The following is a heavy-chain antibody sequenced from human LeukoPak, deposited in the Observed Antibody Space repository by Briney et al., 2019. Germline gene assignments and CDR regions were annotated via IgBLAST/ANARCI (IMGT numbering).Heavy chain of an antibody. Sequence: GASVKVSCKASGGTFSSYAISWVRQASGQGLEWMGWISAYNGNTNYAQKLQGRVTMTTDTSTSTAYMELRSLRSDDTAVYYCARGEYYDSSGSFDYWGQGTLVTVSS. CDR1: GGTFSSYA. CDR3: ARGEYYDSSGSFDY. V-gene: IGHV1-18*01. CDR2: ISAYNGNT. J-gene: IGHJ4*02. D-gene: IGHD3-22*01.